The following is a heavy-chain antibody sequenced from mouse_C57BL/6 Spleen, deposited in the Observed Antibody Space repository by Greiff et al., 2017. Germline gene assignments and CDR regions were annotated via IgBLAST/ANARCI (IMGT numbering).Heavy chain of an antibody. CDR1: GYTFTDYN. V-gene: IGHV1-22*01. Sequence: SGPELVKPGASVKMSCKASGYTFTDYNMHWVKQSHGKSLEWIGYINPNNGGTSYNQKFKGKATLTVNKSSSTAYMELRSLTSEDSAVYYCARERFWDGGYFDVWGTGTTVTVSS. D-gene: IGHD4-1*01. CDR3: ARERFWDGGYFDV. J-gene: IGHJ1*03. CDR2: INPNNGGT.